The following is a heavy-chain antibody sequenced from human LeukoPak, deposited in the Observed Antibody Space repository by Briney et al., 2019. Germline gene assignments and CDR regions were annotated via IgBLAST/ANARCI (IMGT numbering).Heavy chain of an antibody. CDR1: GYTFTSYG. J-gene: IGHJ4*02. Sequence: ASVKVSCKASGYTFTSYGISWVRQAPGQGLEWMGWISAYNGNTNYAQKLQGRVTMTTDTSTSTAYMELRSLRSDDTAVYYCARDLGTIFGVVIKDLDYWGQGTLVTVSS. V-gene: IGHV1-18*01. D-gene: IGHD3-3*01. CDR2: ISAYNGNT. CDR3: ARDLGTIFGVVIKDLDY.